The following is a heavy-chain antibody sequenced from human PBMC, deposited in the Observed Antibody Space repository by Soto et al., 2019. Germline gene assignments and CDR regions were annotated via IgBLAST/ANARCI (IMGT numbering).Heavy chain of an antibody. CDR2: FSSNGGST. D-gene: IGHD3-3*01. Sequence: GRSLRLSCAASGDTCSSYAMHCVSQAPGKVLEYVSAFSSNGGSTYYADSVKGRFTIPRDNSKNTLYIQMGSLRAEDMAVYYCARDRRITIFGVVIPSDAFDIWGQGTMVTVSS. CDR3: ARDRRITIFGVVIPSDAFDI. CDR1: GDTCSSYA. V-gene: IGHV3-64*02. J-gene: IGHJ3*02.